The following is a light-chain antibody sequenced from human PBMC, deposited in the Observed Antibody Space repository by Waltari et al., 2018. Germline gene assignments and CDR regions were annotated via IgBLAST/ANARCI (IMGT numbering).Light chain of an antibody. V-gene: IGLV3-21*02. CDR2: DDS. Sequence: SYVLTQSPSVSVATGQTARITCGGNNIGSKNVHWYQQKPGQAPVLVVYDDSDRPSGIPERFSGSNSENTATLAISRVEAGDEAAYYCQVWDAGSDHVVFGGGTKLTVL. CDR3: QVWDAGSDHVV. J-gene: IGLJ3*02. CDR1: NIGSKN.